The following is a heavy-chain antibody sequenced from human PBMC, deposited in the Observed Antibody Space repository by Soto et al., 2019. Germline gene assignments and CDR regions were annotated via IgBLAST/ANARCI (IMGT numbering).Heavy chain of an antibody. CDR2: ISSSGTTI. J-gene: IGHJ5*02. CDR3: AREYTIFGVVTQFDP. CDR1: GFTFSDYY. Sequence: GGSLRLSCAASGFTFSDYYMSWIRQAPGKGLEWVSYISSSGTTIYYADSVKGRFTISRDNAKNSVYLQMNSLRAEDTAVYYCAREYTIFGVVTQFDPWGQGTLVTVSS. V-gene: IGHV3-11*01. D-gene: IGHD3-3*01.